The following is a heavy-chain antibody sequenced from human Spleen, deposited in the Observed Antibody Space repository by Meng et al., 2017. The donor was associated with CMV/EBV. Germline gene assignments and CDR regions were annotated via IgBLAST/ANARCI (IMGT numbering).Heavy chain of an antibody. V-gene: IGHV4-4*07. Sequence: QVQLEESGPGLVKPSETLSLTCTVPGGSISSYYWSWIRQPAGKGLEWIGRIYTSGSTNYNPSLKSRVTMSVDTSKNQFSLKLSSVTAADTAVYYCARDYPSMIGFWRRMNWFDPWGQGTLVTVSS. CDR2: IYTSGST. CDR3: ARDYPSMIGFWRRMNWFDP. CDR1: GGSISSYY. J-gene: IGHJ5*02. D-gene: IGHD3-22*01.